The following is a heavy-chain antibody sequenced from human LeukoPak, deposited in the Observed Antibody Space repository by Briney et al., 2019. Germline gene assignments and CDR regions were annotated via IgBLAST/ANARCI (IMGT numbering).Heavy chain of an antibody. CDR2: MNTDVSST. J-gene: IGHJ5*01. Sequence: GGSLRLSCAGSGFTLCSYWMHWVRQAPGKGLVWVSRMNTDVSSTRYADFVKGRFTISRDNAKSTVYLQMNSLRADDTAVYYCARGTGNFYDSSGYYFLDSWGQGTLITVAS. V-gene: IGHV3-74*01. D-gene: IGHD3-22*01. CDR1: GFTLCSYW. CDR3: ARGTGNFYDSSGYYFLDS.